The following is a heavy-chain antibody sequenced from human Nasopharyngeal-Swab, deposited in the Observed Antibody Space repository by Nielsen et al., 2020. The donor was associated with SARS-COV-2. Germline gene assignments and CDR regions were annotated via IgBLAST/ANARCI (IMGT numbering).Heavy chain of an antibody. V-gene: IGHV3-23*01. J-gene: IGHJ6*02. D-gene: IGHD4-17*01. CDR3: AKDEEYDYGDYGAYYYYYGMDV. Sequence: ESLKISCAASGFTFSSYAMSWVRQAPGKGLEWVSAISGSGGSTYYADSVKGRFTISRDNSKNTLYLQMNSLRAEDTAVYYCAKDEEYDYGDYGAYYYYYGMDVWGQGTTVTVPS. CDR1: GFTFSSYA. CDR2: ISGSGGST.